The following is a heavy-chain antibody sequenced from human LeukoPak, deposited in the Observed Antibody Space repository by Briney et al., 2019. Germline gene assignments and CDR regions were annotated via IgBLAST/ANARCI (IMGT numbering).Heavy chain of an antibody. D-gene: IGHD3-3*01. V-gene: IGHV3-74*01. Sequence: GGSLRLSCAVSGFTFSSYWMHWVRQAPGKGLVWVSRINSDGSSTSYADSVKGRFTISRDNAKNTLYLQMNSLRAEDTAVYYCARVYYDFWSGYRTSFDYWGQGTLVTVSS. CDR1: GFTFSSYW. J-gene: IGHJ4*02. CDR2: INSDGSST. CDR3: ARVYYDFWSGYRTSFDY.